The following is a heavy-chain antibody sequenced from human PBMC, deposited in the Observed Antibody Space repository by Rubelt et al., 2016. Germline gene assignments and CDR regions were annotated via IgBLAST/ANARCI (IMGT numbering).Heavy chain of an antibody. Sequence: QVQLQESGPGLVKPSGTLSLTCAVPGGSISSSNWWSWVRQPPGKGLEWIGEIYHSGSTNYNPSLRSRVTISVDTSKNQFALKLSSVTAAETAVYYCARDRVGRGLDYWGQGTLLTVSS. D-gene: IGHD3-10*01. CDR2: IYHSGST. V-gene: IGHV4-4*02. J-gene: IGHJ4*02. CDR3: ARDRVGRGLDY. CDR1: GGSISSSNW.